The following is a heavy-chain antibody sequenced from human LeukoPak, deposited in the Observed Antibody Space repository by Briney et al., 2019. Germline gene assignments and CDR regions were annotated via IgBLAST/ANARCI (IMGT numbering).Heavy chain of an antibody. D-gene: IGHD3-9*01. J-gene: IGHJ4*02. CDR1: GYSFTSYW. CDR3: ARLGLGYYDILMIDY. V-gene: IGHV5-51*01. Sequence: GESLKISCKGSGYSFTSYWIGWVRQMPGKGLEWMGIIYPGDSDTRYSPSFQGQVTISADKSISTAYLQWSSLKASDTAMYYCARLGLGYYDILMIDYWGQGTLVTVST. CDR2: IYPGDSDT.